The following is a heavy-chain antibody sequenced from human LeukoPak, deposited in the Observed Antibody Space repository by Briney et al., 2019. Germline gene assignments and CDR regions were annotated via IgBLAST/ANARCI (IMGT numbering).Heavy chain of an antibody. Sequence: SETLSLTCTVSGGSINSRTYYWGWSRQPPWKGLEWIGNIYYSGSTFYNPSLKSRITISIDTSNNEFSLKLSSVTAAEPAVYYCARIYYDSSGYYYEFDYWGQGTLVTVSS. CDR2: IYYSGST. V-gene: IGHV4-39*01. CDR1: GGSINSRTYY. D-gene: IGHD3-22*01. CDR3: ARIYYDSSGYYYEFDY. J-gene: IGHJ4*02.